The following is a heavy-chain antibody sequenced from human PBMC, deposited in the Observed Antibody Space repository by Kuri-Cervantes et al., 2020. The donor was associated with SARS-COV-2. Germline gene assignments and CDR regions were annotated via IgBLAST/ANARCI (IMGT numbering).Heavy chain of an antibody. V-gene: IGHV3-30-3*01. J-gene: IGHJ6*03. CDR3: ARGGYYSMDV. Sequence: SCKASGGTFSSYAMHWVRQAPGKGLEWVAVISYDGSNKYYADSVKGRFTISRDNSKNTLYLQMNSLRAEDTAVYYCARGGYYSMDVWGKGTTVTVSS. CDR2: ISYDGSNK. CDR1: GGTFSSYA.